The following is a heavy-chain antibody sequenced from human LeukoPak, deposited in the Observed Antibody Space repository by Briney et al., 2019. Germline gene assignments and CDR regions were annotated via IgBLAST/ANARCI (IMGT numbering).Heavy chain of an antibody. J-gene: IGHJ4*02. D-gene: IGHD2-15*01. V-gene: IGHV3-11*04. CDR3: AGEVRDCSGGSCYHSDDY. CDR2: ISGSGSTT. CDR1: GYTFTDYY. Sequence: GGSLRLSCAASGYTFTDYYMSWMRQAPGQGLEWVSYISGSGSTTYYAQTLKGRFTISTDNAKNSLYLQMNSLRAEDTAVYYCAGEVRDCSGGSCYHSDDYWGQGTLVTVSS.